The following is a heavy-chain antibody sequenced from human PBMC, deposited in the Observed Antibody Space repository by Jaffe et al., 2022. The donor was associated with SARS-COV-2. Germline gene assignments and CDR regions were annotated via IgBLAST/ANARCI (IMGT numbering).Heavy chain of an antibody. CDR1: GFTFSSYS. CDR2: ISSSSSYI. V-gene: IGHV3-21*01. D-gene: IGHD3-10*01. CDR3: ARGYSGSSQYFDL. Sequence: EVQLVESGGGLVKPGGSLRLSCAASGFTFSSYSMNWVRQAPGKGLEWVSSISSSSSYIYYADSVKGRFTISRDNAKNSLYLQMNSLRAEDTAVYYCARGYSGSSQYFDLWGRGTLVTVSS. J-gene: IGHJ2*01.